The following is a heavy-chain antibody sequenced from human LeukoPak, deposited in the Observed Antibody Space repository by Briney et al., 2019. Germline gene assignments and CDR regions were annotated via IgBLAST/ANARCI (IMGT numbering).Heavy chain of an antibody. CDR1: GFTFSDYY. V-gene: IGHV3-11*01. Sequence: GGSLRLSCAASGFTFSDYYMSWIRQAPGKGLEWVSYISSSGSTIYYADSVKGRFTISRDNAKNSLYLQMNSLRAEDTAVYYYASDLRYYYYMDVWGKGTTVTVSS. CDR3: ASDLRYYYYMDV. J-gene: IGHJ6*03. CDR2: ISSSGSTI.